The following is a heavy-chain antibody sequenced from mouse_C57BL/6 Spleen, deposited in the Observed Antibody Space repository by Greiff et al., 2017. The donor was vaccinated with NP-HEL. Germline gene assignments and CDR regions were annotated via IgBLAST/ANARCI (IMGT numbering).Heavy chain of an antibody. CDR2: LYPGDGDN. CDR1: GYAFSSSW. D-gene: IGHD3-3*01. J-gene: IGHJ2*01. V-gene: IGHV1-82*01. Sequence: VQLQQPGPELVKPGASVKISCKASGYAFSSSWMNWVKQRPGQGLEWIGRLYPGDGDNNYNGTFKGKATLTADKSSSTAYMQLSSLTSEDSAVYFVASGTNLYFDNWGQGTTPTVSS. CDR3: ASGTNLYFDN.